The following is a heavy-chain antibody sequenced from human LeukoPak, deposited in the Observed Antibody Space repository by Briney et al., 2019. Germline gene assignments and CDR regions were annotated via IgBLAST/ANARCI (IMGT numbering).Heavy chain of an antibody. CDR3: ARHRAYSSSSPFDY. CDR1: GGSISSLY. V-gene: IGHV4-59*08. J-gene: IGHJ4*02. D-gene: IGHD6-6*01. CDR2: IYYTGST. Sequence: SETLSLTCSVSGGSISSLYWSWIRQPPGKGLEWVGCIYYTGSTNYNPSLKSRVTMFVDMSKNQFSLRLSSVTAADTAVYYCARHRAYSSSSPFDYWGQGTLVTVSS.